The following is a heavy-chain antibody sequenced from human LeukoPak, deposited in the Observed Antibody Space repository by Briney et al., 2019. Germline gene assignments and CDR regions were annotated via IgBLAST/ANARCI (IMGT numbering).Heavy chain of an antibody. CDR1: GYTLTELS. J-gene: IGHJ4*02. CDR3: ASGRTDIVVVPATLRNYYFDY. CDR2: IMPISGTA. Sequence: GASVKVSCKVSGYTLTELSMHWVRQAPGQGLEWMGGIMPISGTANYAQKFQGRVTITADKPTNTAYMELSSLRSEDTAVYYCASGRTDIVVVPATLRNYYFDYWGQGTLVTVSS. V-gene: IGHV1-69*06. D-gene: IGHD2-2*01.